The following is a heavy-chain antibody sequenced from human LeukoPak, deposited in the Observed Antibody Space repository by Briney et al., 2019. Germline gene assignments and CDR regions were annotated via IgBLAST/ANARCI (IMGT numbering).Heavy chain of an antibody. CDR1: GYTFTGYY. CDR3: ARDVSSADIVVVVAATLFAY. Sequence: GGSVKVSCKASGYTFTGYYMHWVRQAPGQGLEWMGWINPNSGGTNYAQKFQGRVTMTRDTSISTAYMELSRLRSDDTAVYYCARDVSSADIVVVVAATLFAYWGQGTLVTVSS. V-gene: IGHV1-2*02. CDR2: INPNSGGT. J-gene: IGHJ4*02. D-gene: IGHD2-15*01.